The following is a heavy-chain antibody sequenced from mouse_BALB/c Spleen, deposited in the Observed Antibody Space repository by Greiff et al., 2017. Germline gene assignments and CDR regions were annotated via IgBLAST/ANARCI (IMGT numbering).Heavy chain of an antibody. CDR2: IWSGGST. D-gene: IGHD2-4*01. Sequence: VHLVESGPGLVQPSQSLSITCTVSGFSLTSYGVHWVRQSPGKGLEWLGVIWSGGSTDYNAAFISRLSISKDNSKSQVFFKMNSLQADDTAIYYCARNGGYYDYYYYAMDYWGQGTSVTVSS. CDR1: GFSLTSYG. CDR3: ARNGGYYDYYYYAMDY. J-gene: IGHJ4*01. V-gene: IGHV2-4-1*01.